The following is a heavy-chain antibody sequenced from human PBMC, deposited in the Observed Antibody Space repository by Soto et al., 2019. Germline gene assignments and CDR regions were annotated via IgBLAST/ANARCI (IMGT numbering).Heavy chain of an antibody. CDR3: ARHREVFGSSYKYYYGMEV. Sequence: QVQLVQSGAEVKKPGASVKVSCKASGYTFTSYGISWVRQAPGQGLEWMGWISAYNGNTNNAQKYKGRVTMTTDTSTTTAYMERRCLRSDDTAVYYCARHREVFGSSYKYYYGMEVWGQATTVTVSS. CDR2: ISAYNGNT. J-gene: IGHJ6*02. D-gene: IGHD3-3*01. V-gene: IGHV1-18*01. CDR1: GYTFTSYG.